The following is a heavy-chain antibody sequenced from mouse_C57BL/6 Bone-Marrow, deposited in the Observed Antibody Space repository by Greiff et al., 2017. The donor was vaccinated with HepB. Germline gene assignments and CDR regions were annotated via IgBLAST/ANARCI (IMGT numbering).Heavy chain of an antibody. CDR1: GYTFTSYW. D-gene: IGHD3-2*02. V-gene: IGHV1-55*01. CDR3: ARQLRLREAWFAY. Sequence: QVQLQQPGAELVKPGASVKMSCKASGYTFTSYWITWVKQRPGQGLEWIGDIYPGSGSTNYNEKFKSKATLTVDTSSSTAYTQLSSLTSEDSAVYYCARQLRLREAWFAYWGQGTLVTVSA. CDR2: IYPGSGST. J-gene: IGHJ3*01.